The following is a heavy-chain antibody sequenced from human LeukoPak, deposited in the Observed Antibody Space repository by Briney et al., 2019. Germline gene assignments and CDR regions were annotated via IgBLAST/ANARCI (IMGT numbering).Heavy chain of an antibody. CDR3: ASPREAAAGPLDY. V-gene: IGHV4-59*08. J-gene: IGHJ4*02. CDR2: IYYSGST. Sequence: SETLSLTCTVSGGSISSYYWSWIRQPPGKGLEWIGYIYYSGSTNYNPSLKSRVTISVDTSKNQFSLKLSSVTAADTAVYYCASPREAAAGPLDYWGQGTLVTVSS. CDR1: GGSISSYY. D-gene: IGHD6-13*01.